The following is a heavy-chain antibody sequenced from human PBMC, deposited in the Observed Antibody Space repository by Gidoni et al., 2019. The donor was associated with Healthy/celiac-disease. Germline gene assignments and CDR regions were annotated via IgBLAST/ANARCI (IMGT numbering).Heavy chain of an antibody. Sequence: EVHLVESGGGLVQPGGSLRLSCAASGFTVSSTYMSWVRQAPGKGLEWVSMIYSGGSTYYADSVRGRFTISRDNSKNTLYLQMNSLRAEDTAVYYCARQGESSSHNYYYYYNGLDVWGQGTTVTVSS. D-gene: IGHD6-6*01. V-gene: IGHV3-66*04. CDR2: IYSGGST. CDR3: ARQGESSSHNYYYYYNGLDV. J-gene: IGHJ6*02. CDR1: GFTVSSTY.